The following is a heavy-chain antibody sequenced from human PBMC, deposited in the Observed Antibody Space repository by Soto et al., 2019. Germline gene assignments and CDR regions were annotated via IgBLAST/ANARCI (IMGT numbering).Heavy chain of an antibody. CDR1: GFTFSSYS. CDR2: ISSSSSYI. V-gene: IGHV3-21*01. D-gene: IGHD3-10*01. J-gene: IGHJ6*02. CDR3: ARWVGELGEDYYDGMDV. Sequence: GGSLRLSCAASGFTFSSYSMNWVRQAPGKGLEWVSSISSSSSYIYYADSVKGRFTISRDNAKNSLYLQMKSLRAEDTAVEYCARWVGELGEDYYDGMDVWGQGTTVTVSS.